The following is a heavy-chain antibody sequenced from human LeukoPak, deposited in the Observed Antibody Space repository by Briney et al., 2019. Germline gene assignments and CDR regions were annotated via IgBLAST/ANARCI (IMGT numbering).Heavy chain of an antibody. D-gene: IGHD3-22*01. CDR2: IYYSGST. Sequence: PSETLSLTCTVSGGSISSYYWSWIRQPPGKGLERIGYIYYSGSTNYNPSLKSRVTISVDTSKNQFSLKLSSVTAADTAVYYCAGDYEGYYFDYWGQGTLVTVSS. V-gene: IGHV4-59*01. CDR1: GGSISSYY. CDR3: AGDYEGYYFDY. J-gene: IGHJ4*02.